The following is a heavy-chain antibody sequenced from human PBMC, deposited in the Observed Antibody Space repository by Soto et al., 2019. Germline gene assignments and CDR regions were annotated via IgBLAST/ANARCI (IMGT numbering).Heavy chain of an antibody. Sequence: DVQLAESGGGLVQPGGAQRLSCVASGFTFSSYEMNWVRQAPGKGLEWVSYISSSGGTIYYADSMRGRITISRDNAQNSLYLQMNSLTADDTAVYYCARSQTTRGFDVWGQGTVVIVSS. CDR1: GFTFSSYE. D-gene: IGHD1-1*01. J-gene: IGHJ3*01. CDR3: ARSQTTRGFDV. CDR2: ISSSGGTI. V-gene: IGHV3-48*03.